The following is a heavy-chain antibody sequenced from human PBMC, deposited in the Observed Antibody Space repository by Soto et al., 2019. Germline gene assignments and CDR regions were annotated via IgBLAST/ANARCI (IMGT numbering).Heavy chain of an antibody. CDR2: IYDSGST. Sequence: QVQLQESGPGLVKPSQTLSLTCTVSGGSISSGGYYWSWIRQHPGKGLEWIGYIYDSGSTYYNPSLNHRVPISVDASKKQFSLKLSYVTAADTAVYYCARDKDGNWYFDLWGRGTLVTVSS. CDR1: GGSISSGGYY. J-gene: IGHJ2*01. CDR3: ARDKDGNWYFDL. V-gene: IGHV4-31*03.